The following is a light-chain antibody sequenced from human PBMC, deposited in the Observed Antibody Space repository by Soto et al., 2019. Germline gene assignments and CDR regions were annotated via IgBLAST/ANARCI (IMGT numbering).Light chain of an antibody. V-gene: IGKV1-39*01. CDR2: TAS. CDR3: QQSHDNPRT. CDR1: QNIDRH. J-gene: IGKJ1*01. Sequence: DIQMTQSPSSLSASVGDRVTITCRASQNIDRHLHWYQHKPGKGPKLLIYTASTLYSGVPSRFSGSGSGTDFTLTISSLQPEDFATYYCQQSHDNPRTFGQGTKVEIK.